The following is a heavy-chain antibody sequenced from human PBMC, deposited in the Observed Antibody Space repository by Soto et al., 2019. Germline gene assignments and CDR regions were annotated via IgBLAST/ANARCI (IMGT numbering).Heavy chain of an antibody. Sequence: QITLKESGPTLVNPTQTLTLTCTFSGFSLSTSGMGVAWIRQPPEKALEWLAVIYWTDDKRYSPSLKSRLTIPKDTSKNQVVLTMNDMDPVDTATYYCAHRKSSYYGSENTYYYGMDVWGQGTTVTVSS. D-gene: IGHD3-10*01. CDR1: GFSLSTSGMG. J-gene: IGHJ6*02. CDR3: AHRKSSYYGSENTYYYGMDV. CDR2: IYWTDDK. V-gene: IGHV2-5*01.